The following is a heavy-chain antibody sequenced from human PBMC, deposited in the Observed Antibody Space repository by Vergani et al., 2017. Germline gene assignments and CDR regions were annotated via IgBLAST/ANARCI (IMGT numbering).Heavy chain of an antibody. D-gene: IGHD2-15*01. CDR2: IYHSGST. Sequence: QVQLQESGPGLVKPSETLSLTCTVSGYSISSGYYWGWIRQPPGKGLEWIGSIYHSGSTYYNPSLKSRVTISVDTSKNQFSLKLSSVTAADTAVYYCARDIEPGYCSGGSGNNWFDPWGQGTLVTVSS. V-gene: IGHV4-38-2*02. CDR1: GYSISSGYY. J-gene: IGHJ5*02. CDR3: ARDIEPGYCSGGSGNNWFDP.